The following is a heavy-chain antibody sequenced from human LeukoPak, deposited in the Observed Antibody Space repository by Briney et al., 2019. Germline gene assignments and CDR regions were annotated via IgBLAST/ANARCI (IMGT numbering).Heavy chain of an antibody. CDR2: IYPGDSDT. Sequence: GESLKISCKGSGYTFIIHWIGRVRQTPGKGLEWIVIIYPGDSDTRYSPSFQGQVVISADKSISTASLQWSSLKASDTAMYYCARGGGTIIRGITGLSGKYFGMDVWGQGTTVTVSS. CDR1: GYTFIIHW. CDR3: ARGGGTIIRGITGLSGKYFGMDV. D-gene: IGHD3-10*01. J-gene: IGHJ6*02. V-gene: IGHV5-51*01.